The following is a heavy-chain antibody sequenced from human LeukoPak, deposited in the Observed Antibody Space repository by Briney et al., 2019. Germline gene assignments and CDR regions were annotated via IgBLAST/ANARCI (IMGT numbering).Heavy chain of an antibody. V-gene: IGHV3-53*01. J-gene: IGHJ4*02. CDR2: IYSGGST. Sequence: PGGSLRLSCAASGFTVSSNYMSWVRQAPGKGLEWVSVIYSGGSTYYADSVKGRFTISRDNTKNTLYLQMNSLRAEDTALYYWARVNSSSWYDYWGQGTLVTVSS. CDR1: GFTVSSNY. D-gene: IGHD6-13*01. CDR3: ARVNSSSWYDY.